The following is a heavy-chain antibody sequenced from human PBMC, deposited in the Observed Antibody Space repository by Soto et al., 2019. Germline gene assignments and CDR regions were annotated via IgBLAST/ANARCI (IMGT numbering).Heavy chain of an antibody. J-gene: IGHJ4*02. D-gene: IGHD3-3*01. CDR1: GGTVSNYP. Sequence: QVQLVQSGAEVKEPGSSVKVSCTASGGTVSNYPISWVRQAPGQGLEWMGGIIPIVGTPNYALKFQGRVTITADESTSTAYMELSSLRYDDTAVYYCARHARHLEWLQPFDYWGQGALVTVSS. V-gene: IGHV1-69*01. CDR2: IIPIVGTP. CDR3: ARHARHLEWLQPFDY.